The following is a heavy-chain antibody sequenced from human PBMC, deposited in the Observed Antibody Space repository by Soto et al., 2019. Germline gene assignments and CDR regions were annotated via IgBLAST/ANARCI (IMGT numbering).Heavy chain of an antibody. D-gene: IGHD5-18*01. CDR2: INHRGST. J-gene: IGHJ4*02. V-gene: IGHV4-34*01. CDR3: ARGRYSYGRRDDDY. Sequence: QVQLQQWGAGLLKPSETLSLTCAVYGGSFSGYYWSWIRQPPGKGLEWIGEINHRGSTNYNPSLKSRVTISVETSKNQFSLKLSSVTAADTAVYYCARGRYSYGRRDDDYWGQGTLVTVAS. CDR1: GGSFSGYY.